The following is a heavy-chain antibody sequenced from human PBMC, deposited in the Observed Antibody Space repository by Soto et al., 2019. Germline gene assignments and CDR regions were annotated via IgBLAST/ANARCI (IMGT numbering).Heavy chain of an antibody. CDR1: GFTFSRHW. Sequence: EGQLVESGGGLVQPGGSLRLSCVASGFTFSRHWMHWVRQAPGKGLLWVSRINNDGSSTSYADSVKGRFTISRDNAKNTLYLQVNSLRAEDTAVYYCARGPAYSDSWYGFDYWGQGTLGTVSS. CDR2: INNDGSST. CDR3: ARGPAYSDSWYGFDY. J-gene: IGHJ4*02. V-gene: IGHV3-74*01. D-gene: IGHD6-13*01.